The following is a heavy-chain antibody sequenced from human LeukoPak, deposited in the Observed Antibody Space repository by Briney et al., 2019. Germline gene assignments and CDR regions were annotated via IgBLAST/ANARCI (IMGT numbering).Heavy chain of an antibody. J-gene: IGHJ4*02. D-gene: IGHD6-13*01. CDR3: ARKRAVAGIYYLDF. Sequence: PVASLRLSCVASGFTFSTHGMNWAGQAPGKGLEWLSYISGSANTIYYSDSVKGRFTISRDNAKNSLYLQMTSLRAEDTAVYYCARKRAVAGIYYLDFWGQGTLLTVSS. CDR2: ISGSANTI. CDR1: GFTFSTHG. V-gene: IGHV3-48*01.